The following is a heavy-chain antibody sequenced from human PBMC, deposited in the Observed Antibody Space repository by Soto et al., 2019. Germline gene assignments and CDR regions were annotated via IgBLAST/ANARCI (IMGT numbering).Heavy chain of an antibody. Sequence: SETLSLTCTVSGGSIRNGDYYWGWIRQLPGKGLEWIGYVYYSGTTYSHPSLNSRVSISVDTSENQFSLRLTSVTAADTAVYYCVTVNLVGAAYYFDYWGPGTLVTVSS. CDR3: VTVNLVGAAYYFDY. CDR1: GGSIRNGDYY. CDR2: VYYSGTT. D-gene: IGHD1-26*01. J-gene: IGHJ4*02. V-gene: IGHV4-30-4*01.